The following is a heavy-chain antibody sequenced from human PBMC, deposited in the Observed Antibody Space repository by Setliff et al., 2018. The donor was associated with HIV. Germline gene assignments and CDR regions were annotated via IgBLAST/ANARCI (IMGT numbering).Heavy chain of an antibody. J-gene: IGHJ5*02. D-gene: IGHD3-10*01. CDR2: IYHSGST. CDR1: GYSISSGYY. CDR3: ARSTYYYGSGKGSGWFDP. Sequence: SETLSLTCTVSGYSISSGYYWSWIRQPPGKGLEWIGSIYHSGSTYYNPSLKSRVTISVDRSKNQFSLKLSSVTAADTAVYYCARSTYYYGSGKGSGWFDPWGQGTLVTVSS. V-gene: IGHV4-38-2*02.